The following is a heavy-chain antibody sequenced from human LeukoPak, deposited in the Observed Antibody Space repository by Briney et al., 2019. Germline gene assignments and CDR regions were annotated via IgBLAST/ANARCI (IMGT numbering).Heavy chain of an antibody. Sequence: SETLSLTCTVSGGSISSFYWSWIRQPAGKALEWIGRIYTSGSTNYNPSLKSRVTMPVDTSKNQFSLKLSSVTAADTAVYYCARVYYSNSYDYWYFDLWGRGTLVTVSS. CDR1: GGSISSFY. CDR2: IYTSGST. V-gene: IGHV4-4*07. J-gene: IGHJ2*01. CDR3: ARVYYSNSYDYWYFDL. D-gene: IGHD6-13*01.